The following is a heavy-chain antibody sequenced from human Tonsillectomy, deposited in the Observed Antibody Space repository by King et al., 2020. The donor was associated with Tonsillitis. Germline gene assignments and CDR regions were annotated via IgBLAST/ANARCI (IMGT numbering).Heavy chain of an antibody. V-gene: IGHV3-74*02. D-gene: IGHD3-9*01. J-gene: IGHJ4*02. Sequence: VQLVESGGGLVQPGESLRLSCAATGFIFSSYWMHWVRQAPGKGLVWVSRINSDGSSTDYADSVKGRFTISRDNAKNTLYLQMNSLRAEDTAVYYFVRGDYAILAGPAPIDYWGQGTLVTVSS. CDR2: INSDGSST. CDR1: GFIFSSYW. CDR3: VRGDYAILAGPAPIDY.